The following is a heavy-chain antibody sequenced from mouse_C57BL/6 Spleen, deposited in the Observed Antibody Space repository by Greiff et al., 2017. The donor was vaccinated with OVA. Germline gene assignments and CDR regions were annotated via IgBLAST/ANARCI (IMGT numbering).Heavy chain of an antibody. Sequence: QVQLQQPGAELVKPGASVKLSCKASGYTFTSYWMHWVKQRPGQGLEWIGMIHPNSGSTNYNEKFKSKATLTVDKSSSTAYMQLRSLTSEDSAVYYCASYYDYLQLYYAMDYWGQGTSVTVSS. CDR3: ASYYDYLQLYYAMDY. V-gene: IGHV1-64*01. CDR2: IHPNSGST. J-gene: IGHJ4*01. D-gene: IGHD2-4*01. CDR1: GYTFTSYW.